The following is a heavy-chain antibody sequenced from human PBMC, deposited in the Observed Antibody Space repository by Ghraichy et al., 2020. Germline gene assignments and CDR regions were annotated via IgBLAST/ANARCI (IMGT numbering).Heavy chain of an antibody. D-gene: IGHD1-26*01. V-gene: IGHV4-4*07. Sequence: SETLSLTCTVSGGSITGYYWNWIRQPAGKGLEWIGRIYAHGSTNYNPSLKGRVTMSVDTSKNQFSLKLTSLAAADTAVYYCATNQGSGSWFDPWGQGTLVTVSS. CDR2: IYAHGST. CDR3: ATNQGSGSWFDP. CDR1: GGSITGYY. J-gene: IGHJ5*02.